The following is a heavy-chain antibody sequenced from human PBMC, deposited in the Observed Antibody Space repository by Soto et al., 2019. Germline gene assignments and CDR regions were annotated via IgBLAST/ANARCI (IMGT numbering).Heavy chain of an antibody. D-gene: IGHD3-10*01. CDR3: ARMMVRGVIRGYYYGMDV. V-gene: IGHV3-30-3*01. J-gene: IGHJ6*02. CDR1: GFTFSSYA. Sequence: QVQLVESGGGVVQPGRSLRLSCAASGFTFSSYAMHWVRQAPGKGLEWVAVISYGGSNKYYADSVKGRFTISRDNSKNTLYLQMNSLRAEDTAVYYCARMMVRGVIRGYYYGMDVWGQGTTVTVSS. CDR2: ISYGGSNK.